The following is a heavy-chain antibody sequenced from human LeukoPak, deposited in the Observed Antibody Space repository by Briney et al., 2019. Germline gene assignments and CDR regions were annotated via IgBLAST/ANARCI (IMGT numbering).Heavy chain of an antibody. CDR2: ISGSGGST. Sequence: GGSLRLSCAASGFTFSSYGMSWVCQAPGKGLEWVSGISGSGGSTYYADSVKGRFTISRDNSKNTLYLQMNSLRAEDTAVYYCTKRRCGGGSCYSDEYYFDYWGQGTLVTVSS. D-gene: IGHD2-15*01. CDR3: TKRRCGGGSCYSDEYYFDY. V-gene: IGHV3-23*01. J-gene: IGHJ4*02. CDR1: GFTFSSYG.